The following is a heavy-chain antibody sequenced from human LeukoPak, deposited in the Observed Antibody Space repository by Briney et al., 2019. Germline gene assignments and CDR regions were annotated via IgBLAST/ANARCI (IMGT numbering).Heavy chain of an antibody. CDR3: ARVSLVRGAPDYYFDY. V-gene: IGHV4-30-4*01. CDR1: GGSIRSGDYY. Sequence: SETLSLTCTVSGGSIRSGDYYWSWIRQPPGKGLEWIGYIYYSGSTYYNPSLKSRVTISVDTSKNQFSLKLSSVTAADTAVYYCARVSLVRGAPDYYFDYWGQGTLVTVSS. J-gene: IGHJ4*02. CDR2: IYYSGST. D-gene: IGHD3-10*01.